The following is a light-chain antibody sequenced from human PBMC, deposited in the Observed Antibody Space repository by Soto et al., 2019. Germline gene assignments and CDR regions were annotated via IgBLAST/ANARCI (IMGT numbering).Light chain of an antibody. J-gene: IGKJ1*01. CDR3: QQYGSSPRT. V-gene: IGKV3-20*01. Sequence: EIVLTQSPGTLSLSPGERATLSCRASQTVSSSNLAWYQQKPGQAPKVLIYGASSRATAVPDRFSGSGSGTDFTLTISRLEPGDFAVYYCQQYGSSPRTFGQGTKVEIK. CDR2: GAS. CDR1: QTVSSSN.